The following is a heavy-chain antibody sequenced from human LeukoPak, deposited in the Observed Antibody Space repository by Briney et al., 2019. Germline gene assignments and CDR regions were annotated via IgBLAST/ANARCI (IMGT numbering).Heavy chain of an antibody. CDR1: GFTFSTYA. J-gene: IGHJ4*02. Sequence: GGSLRLSCAASGFTFSTYAMSWVRQAPGKGLEWVSAISGSGGSTYYADSVKGRFTISRDNSKNTLYLQINSLRAEDTAVYYCAKVRAVVPAAIDYWGQGTLVTVSS. CDR2: ISGSGGST. V-gene: IGHV3-23*01. CDR3: AKVRAVVPAAIDY. D-gene: IGHD2-2*01.